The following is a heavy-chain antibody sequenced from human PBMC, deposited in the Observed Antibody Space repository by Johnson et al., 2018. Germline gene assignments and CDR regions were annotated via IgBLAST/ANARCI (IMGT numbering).Heavy chain of an antibody. J-gene: IGHJ3*02. CDR2: IKSKTDGGTT. V-gene: IGHV3-15*01. CDR3: TTGNYGAFYI. CDR1: GFTFSGSA. D-gene: IGHD1-7*01. Sequence: VQLQESGGGLVQPGGSXKLSCAASGFTFSGSAMHWVRQASGKGLAWVGRIKSKTDGGTTEYVAPVKGRFTISRDDSKNTLYVQMNSRKTEDTAVYYCTTGNYGAFYIWGQGTMVTVSS.